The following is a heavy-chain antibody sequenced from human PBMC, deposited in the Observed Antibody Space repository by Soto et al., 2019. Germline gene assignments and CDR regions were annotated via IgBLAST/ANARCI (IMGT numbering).Heavy chain of an antibody. D-gene: IGHD5-18*01. CDR2: IYYSGST. CDR1: GGSISSGGYY. Sequence: QVQLQESGPGLVKPSQTLSLTCTVSGGSISSGGYYWSWIRQHPGKGLEWIGYIYYSGSTYYNPSRKSRVTIPVETSKTLCSLELSAVTAADTAVYYCARVDDTAMADYFDYWGQGTLVTASS. V-gene: IGHV4-31*03. CDR3: ARVDDTAMADYFDY. J-gene: IGHJ4*02.